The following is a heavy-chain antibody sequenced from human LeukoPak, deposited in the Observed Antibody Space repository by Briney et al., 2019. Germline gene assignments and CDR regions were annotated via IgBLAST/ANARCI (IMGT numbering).Heavy chain of an antibody. V-gene: IGHV4-61*02. CDR3: ATTNGNSSLIPLDQ. CDR2: IFTSGNT. D-gene: IGHD6-6*01. Sequence: SDTLSLTCIVSGGSISSASYWCNWIRQPAGKALQWIGRIFTSGNTNYNPSLESRVSISADTSKNQFSLKLSSVTAADTAVYYCATTNGNSSLIPLDQWGQGT. J-gene: IGHJ4*02. CDR1: GGSISSASYW.